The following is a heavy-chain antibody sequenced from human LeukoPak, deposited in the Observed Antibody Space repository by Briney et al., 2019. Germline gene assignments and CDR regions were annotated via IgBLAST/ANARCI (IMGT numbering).Heavy chain of an antibody. CDR2: ISGSGGST. CDR3: AKDGKQPGTYYGILTGSYYFDY. J-gene: IGHJ4*02. D-gene: IGHD3-9*01. Sequence: GGSLRLSCAASGFTFSSYAMSWVRQAPGKGLEWVSAISGSGGSTYYADSVKGRFTISRDNSKNTLYLQMNSLRAEDTAVYYCAKDGKQPGTYYGILTGSYYFDYWGQGTLVTVSS. V-gene: IGHV3-23*01. CDR1: GFTFSSYA.